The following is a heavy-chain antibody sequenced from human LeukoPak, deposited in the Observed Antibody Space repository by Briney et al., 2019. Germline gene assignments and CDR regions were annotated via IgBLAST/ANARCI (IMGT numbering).Heavy chain of an antibody. J-gene: IGHJ6*02. Sequence: PGGSLRLSCAASGFTFSSYGMHWVRQAPGKGLEWVAFIRYDGSNKYYADSVKGRFTISRDNSKNTLYLQMNSLRAEDTAVYYCAKDAVHSVGVVAAIPLGYYYYGMDVWGQGTTVTVSS. CDR1: GFTFSSYG. CDR3: AKDAVHSVGVVAAIPLGYYYYGMDV. D-gene: IGHD2-15*01. V-gene: IGHV3-30*02. CDR2: IRYDGSNK.